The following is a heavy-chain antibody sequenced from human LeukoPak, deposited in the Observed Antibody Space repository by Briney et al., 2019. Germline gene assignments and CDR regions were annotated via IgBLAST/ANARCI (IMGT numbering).Heavy chain of an antibody. D-gene: IGHD5-12*01. Sequence: SETLSLTCTVSGGSISSHFWSWIRQPPGKGLEWIAYVHYTGSTNYNPSLKSRVTISVDTSKNQFSLKLSSVTAADAAVYYCARAITRYYFDYWGQGTLVTVSS. J-gene: IGHJ4*02. CDR2: VHYTGST. V-gene: IGHV4-59*11. CDR3: ARAITRYYFDY. CDR1: GGSISSHF.